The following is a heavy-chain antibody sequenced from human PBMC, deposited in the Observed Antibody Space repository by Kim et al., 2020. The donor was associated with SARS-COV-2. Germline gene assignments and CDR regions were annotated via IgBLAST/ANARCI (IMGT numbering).Heavy chain of an antibody. CDR3: ARAVSGSYYVGD. V-gene: IGHV1-69*04. D-gene: IGHD1-26*01. CDR1: GGTFSSYA. Sequence: SVKVSCKASGGTFSSYAISWVRQAPGQGLEWMGRIIPILGIANYAQKFQGRVTITADKSTSTAYMELSSLRSEDTAVYYCARAVSGSYYVGDWGQGTLVTVSS. CDR2: IIPILGIA. J-gene: IGHJ4*02.